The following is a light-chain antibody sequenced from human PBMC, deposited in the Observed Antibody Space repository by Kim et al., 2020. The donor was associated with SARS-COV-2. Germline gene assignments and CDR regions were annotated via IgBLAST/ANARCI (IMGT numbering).Light chain of an antibody. CDR2: KVY. Sequence: VLTQSPLSLTVTLGQSASIACKSSQSLVYKGGNTYLSWFHQMPGQPPRRLIYKVYNRDSGVPDRFSGTGSVTDFTLTISRVEAVDVGIYYCMQGSQWPITFGGGTKVDIK. CDR1: QSLVYKGGNTY. CDR3: MQGSQWPIT. J-gene: IGKJ4*01. V-gene: IGKV2-30*01.